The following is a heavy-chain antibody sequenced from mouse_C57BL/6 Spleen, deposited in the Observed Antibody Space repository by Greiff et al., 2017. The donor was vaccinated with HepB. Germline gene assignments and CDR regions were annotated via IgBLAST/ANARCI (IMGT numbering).Heavy chain of an antibody. CDR2: FYPGSGSI. Sequence: VQLQQSGAELVKPGASVKLSCKASGYTFTEYTIHWVKQRSGQGLEWIGWFYPGSGSIKYNEKFKDKATLTADKSSSTVYMELIRLTSEDSAVYFCARHDYDYYGSSPFAYWGQGTLVTVSA. CDR3: ARHDYDYYGSSPFAY. CDR1: GYTFTEYT. D-gene: IGHD1-1*01. J-gene: IGHJ3*01. V-gene: IGHV1-62-2*01.